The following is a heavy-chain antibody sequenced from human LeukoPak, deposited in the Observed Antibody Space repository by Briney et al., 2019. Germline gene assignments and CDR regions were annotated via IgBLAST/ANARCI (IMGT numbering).Heavy chain of an antibody. CDR2: INPNGVTT. V-gene: IGHV1-46*01. Sequence: ASVTVSFTGSGYIFSTNIIHWVRQAPGQGNEWMGDINPNGVTTTYAQKFQGRLTMTSDTSTGTVYMELSSLRSEDTAVYYCARDPANGRPDPFDLWGQGAEVTVSS. D-gene: IGHD1-26*01. CDR3: ARDPANGRPDPFDL. J-gene: IGHJ3*01. CDR1: GYIFSTNI.